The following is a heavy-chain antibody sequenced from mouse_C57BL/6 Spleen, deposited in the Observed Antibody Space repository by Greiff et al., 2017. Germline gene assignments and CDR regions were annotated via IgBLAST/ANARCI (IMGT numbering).Heavy chain of an antibody. D-gene: IGHD2-4*01. J-gene: IGHJ4*01. CDR2: INPSTGGT. Sequence: EVQLQESGPELVKPGASVKISCKASGYSFTGYYMNWVKQSPEKSLEWIGEINPSTGGTTYNQKFKAKATLTVDKSSSTAYMQLKSLTSEDSAVYYCARRGHDYVLYYAMDYWGQGTSVTVSS. CDR1: GYSFTGYY. CDR3: ARRGHDYVLYYAMDY. V-gene: IGHV1-42*01.